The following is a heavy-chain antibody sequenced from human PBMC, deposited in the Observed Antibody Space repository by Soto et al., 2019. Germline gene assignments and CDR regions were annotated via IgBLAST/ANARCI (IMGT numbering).Heavy chain of an antibody. CDR2: IIPILGIE. J-gene: IGHJ4*02. Sequence: VRRVQSGAEVKKPGSSVRFSCKPSGGTFASYTISWVRQAPGQGLEWMGRIIPILGIENYAQKFQGRVTITADKSTSTAYMELSSLRSEDTAVYYCARDLDYGDHHYFDYWGQGTLVTVSS. D-gene: IGHD4-17*01. V-gene: IGHV1-69*08. CDR1: GGTFASYT. CDR3: ARDLDYGDHHYFDY.